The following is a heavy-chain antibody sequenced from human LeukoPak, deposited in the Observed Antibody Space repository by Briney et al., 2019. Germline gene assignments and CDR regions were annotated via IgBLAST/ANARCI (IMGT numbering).Heavy chain of an antibody. CDR1: GGSISSYY. V-gene: IGHV4-59*01. D-gene: IGHD5-18*01. J-gene: IGHJ4*02. Sequence: SETLSLTCTVSGGSISSYYWSWIRPPPGKGLEWIGYIYDSGSTNYNPSLKSRVTISVDTSKNQFSLKLSSVTAADTAVYYCARDRYSYGVDYWGQGTLVTVSS. CDR3: ARDRYSYGVDY. CDR2: IYDSGST.